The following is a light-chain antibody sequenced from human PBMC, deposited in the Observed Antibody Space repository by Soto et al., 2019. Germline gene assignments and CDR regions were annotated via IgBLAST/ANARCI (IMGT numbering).Light chain of an antibody. CDR1: QSVDSN. V-gene: IGKV3-15*01. Sequence: ILMTQSPATLSVSPGERATLSCRASQSVDSNLAWYQQKPGQAPRLLIYGASTRATGISARFSGSGSGTEFTLTISSLQSEDFGVYYCQQYNNWWTFGQGTKVDIK. CDR2: GAS. CDR3: QQYNNWWT. J-gene: IGKJ1*01.